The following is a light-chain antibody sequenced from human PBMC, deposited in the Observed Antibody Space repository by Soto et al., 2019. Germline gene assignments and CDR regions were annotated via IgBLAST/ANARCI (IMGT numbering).Light chain of an antibody. CDR3: QQYGGSPLIT. CDR1: QSVSSSY. Sequence: EIVVTQSPGTLSLSPGERATLSCRASQSVSSSYLAWYQQKPGQAPRLLIYGASSRATGIPDRFSGSGSETDFTLTISRLEPEDFAVYYCQQYGGSPLITFGQGTRLEIK. CDR2: GAS. V-gene: IGKV3-20*01. J-gene: IGKJ5*01.